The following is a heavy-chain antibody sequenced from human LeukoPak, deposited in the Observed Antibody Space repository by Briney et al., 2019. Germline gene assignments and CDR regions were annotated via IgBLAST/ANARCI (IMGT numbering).Heavy chain of an antibody. J-gene: IGHJ4*02. D-gene: IGHD3-10*01. CDR2: ISTSSSHI. CDR1: GFTFSEYS. Sequence: GGSLRLSCAASGFTFSEYSMNWVRQAPGKGLEWVSFISTSSSHIYYGDSVKGRFTISRDKAKNSLYLPMNSLRAEDTAVYYCARDQDGPLGSAPFDHWGQGTLVTVSS. V-gene: IGHV3-21*01. CDR3: ARDQDGPLGSAPFDH.